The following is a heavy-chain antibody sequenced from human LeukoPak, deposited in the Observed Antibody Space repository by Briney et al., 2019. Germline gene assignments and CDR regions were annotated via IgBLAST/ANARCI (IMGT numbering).Heavy chain of an antibody. D-gene: IGHD2/OR15-2a*01. V-gene: IGHV4-34*01. Sequence: SETLSLTCAVYGGSFSGYYWTWIRQPPGKGLEWIGEINHSGNTNYNPSLKSRVTISVDTSKNQFSLNLSSVTAADTAVYYCARGLLVSYWGQGTLVTVSS. CDR3: ARGLLVSY. CDR2: INHSGNT. J-gene: IGHJ4*02. CDR1: GGSFSGYY.